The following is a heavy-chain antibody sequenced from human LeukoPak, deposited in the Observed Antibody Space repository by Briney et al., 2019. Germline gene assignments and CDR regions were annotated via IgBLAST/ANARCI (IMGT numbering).Heavy chain of an antibody. CDR1: GFTFSSYG. J-gene: IGHJ4*02. V-gene: IGHV3-30*03. CDR2: ISYDGSNK. D-gene: IGHD6-19*01. CDR3: AREEIAVAASFDY. Sequence: PGGSLRLSCAASGFTFSSYGMHWVRQAPGKGLEWVAVISYDGSNKYYADSVKGRFTISRDNSKNTLYLQMNSLRAEDTAVYYCAREEIAVAASFDYWGQGTLVTVSS.